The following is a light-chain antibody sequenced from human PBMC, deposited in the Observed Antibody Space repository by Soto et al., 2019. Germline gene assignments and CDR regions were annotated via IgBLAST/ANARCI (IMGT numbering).Light chain of an antibody. CDR2: GAS. CDR3: QQLNTYPIT. Sequence: IQLTQSPSSLSASVGDRVTITCRASQGISSYLAWYQQKPGKAPKLLIYGASTLEGGVPFRFSGSGSGTDFTLIIIIVLPEDFATYYCQQLNTYPITFGQGTRLEIK. J-gene: IGKJ5*01. V-gene: IGKV1-9*01. CDR1: QGISSY.